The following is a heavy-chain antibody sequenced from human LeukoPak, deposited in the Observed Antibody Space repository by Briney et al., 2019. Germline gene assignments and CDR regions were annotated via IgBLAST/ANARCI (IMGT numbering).Heavy chain of an antibody. Sequence: ASVKVSCKASGYNFRAYYIHWVRQAPGQGLEWMGWISAYNGNTHYAQKLQGRVTMTTDTSTSTVYMELRSLRSDDTAVYYCARGSPPRRNYDSRGYYSYYFDYWGQGTLVTVSS. CDR1: GYNFRAYY. J-gene: IGHJ4*02. CDR3: ARGSPPRRNYDSRGYYSYYFDY. V-gene: IGHV1-18*04. D-gene: IGHD3-22*01. CDR2: ISAYNGNT.